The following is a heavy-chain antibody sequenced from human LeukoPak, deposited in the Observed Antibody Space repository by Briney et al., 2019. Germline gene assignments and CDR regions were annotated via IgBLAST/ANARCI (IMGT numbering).Heavy chain of an antibody. V-gene: IGHV1-24*01. CDR1: GYTLTELS. J-gene: IGHJ4*02. CDR3: ATYKGYVVDY. D-gene: IGHD5-12*01. Sequence: ASVKVSCKXSGYTLTELSINCVRQSPGKRLERRGGFDAEDGETIYAPKFQGRVTMTEDTSTDPAYMELSSLRSEDTAVYYCATYKGYVVDYWGQGTLVTVSS. CDR2: FDAEDGET.